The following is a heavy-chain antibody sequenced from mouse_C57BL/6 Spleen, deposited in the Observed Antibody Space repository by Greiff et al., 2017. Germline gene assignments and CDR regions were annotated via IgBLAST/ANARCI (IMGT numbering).Heavy chain of an antibody. CDR1: GYSITSGYD. V-gene: IGHV3-1*01. CDR2: ISYSGST. D-gene: IGHD2-4*01. Sequence: EVKLVESGPGMVKPSQSLSLTCTVTGYSITSGYDWHWIRHFPGNKLEWMGYISYSGSTNYNPSLKSRISITHDTSKNHFFLKLNSVTTEDTATYYCARGGLRRGAWFAYWGQGTLVTVSA. CDR3: ARGGLRRGAWFAY. J-gene: IGHJ3*01.